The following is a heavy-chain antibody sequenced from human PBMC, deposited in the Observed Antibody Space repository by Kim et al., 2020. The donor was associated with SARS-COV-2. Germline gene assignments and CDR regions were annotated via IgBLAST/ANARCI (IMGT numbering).Heavy chain of an antibody. CDR1: GFTFSSYS. CDR2: ISSSSSYI. D-gene: IGHD3-10*01. V-gene: IGHV3-21*01. Sequence: GGSLRLSCAASGFTFSSYSMNWVRQAPGKGLEWVSSISSSSSYIYYADLVKGRFTISRDNAKNTLYLQMNSLRAEDTAVYYWARGDGGLWFGELLQEYYYYDGMVVWGQGTTVTLS. CDR3: ARGDGGLWFGELLQEYYYYDGMVV. J-gene: IGHJ6*02.